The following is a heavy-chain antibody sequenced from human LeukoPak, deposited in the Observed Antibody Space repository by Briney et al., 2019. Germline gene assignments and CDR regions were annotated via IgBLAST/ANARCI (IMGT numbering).Heavy chain of an antibody. Sequence: PSETLSLTCAVYGGSFSGYYWSWIRQPPGKGLEWIGEVNHSGSTNYNPSLKSRVTMSVDTSKNQFSLKLSSVTAADTAVYYCTRGYIAAAGTGDWFDPWGQGTLVTVSS. CDR3: TRGYIAAAGTGDWFDP. J-gene: IGHJ5*02. CDR2: VNHSGST. CDR1: GGSFSGYY. D-gene: IGHD6-13*01. V-gene: IGHV4-34*01.